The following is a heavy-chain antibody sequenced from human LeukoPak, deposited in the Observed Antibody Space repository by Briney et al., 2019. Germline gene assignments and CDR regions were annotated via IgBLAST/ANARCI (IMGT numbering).Heavy chain of an antibody. CDR1: GGTFSSYA. J-gene: IGHJ6*02. D-gene: IGHD6-13*01. CDR2: IIPIFGTA. V-gene: IGHV1-69*13. Sequence: SVKVSCKASGGTFSSYAISWVRQAPGQGLEWMGGIIPIFGTANYAQKFQGRVTITADESTSTAYMELSSLRSEDTAVYYCARTHPRTAAAGPRYYYYYYGMDVWGQGTTVTVSS. CDR3: ARTHPRTAAAGPRYYYYYYGMDV.